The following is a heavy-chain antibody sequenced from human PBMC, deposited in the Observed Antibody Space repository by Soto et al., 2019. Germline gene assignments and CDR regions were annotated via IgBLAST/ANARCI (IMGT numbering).Heavy chain of an antibody. CDR2: IYWDDDK. CDR1: GFSLTTSGVG. CDR3: AHHPYYGLGSYSFDY. Sequence: QITLKESGPTLVRPTQTLTLTCTFSGFSLTTSGVGVGWIRQPPGKALQWLAVIYWDDDKRYSSSLKSRLTITKDTSKNQVVRTMTHMDPVDTATYYCAHHPYYGLGSYSFDYWGQGTLVTVS. D-gene: IGHD3-10*01. J-gene: IGHJ4*02. V-gene: IGHV2-5*02.